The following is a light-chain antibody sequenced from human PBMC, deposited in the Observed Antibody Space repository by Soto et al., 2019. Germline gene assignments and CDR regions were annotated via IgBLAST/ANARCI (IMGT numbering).Light chain of an antibody. CDR1: GSDVGDSSH. CDR2: EVN. V-gene: IGLV2-14*01. CDR3: SSYSSGSTLYV. Sequence: QSVLTQPRSVSGSPGQSVTISCTATGSDVGDSSHVSWYQLHPGKAPKLMIYEVNNRPSGVSHRFSGSKFGNTASLTISGLQAEDEADYHCSSYSSGSTLYVFGTGTKVTVL. J-gene: IGLJ1*01.